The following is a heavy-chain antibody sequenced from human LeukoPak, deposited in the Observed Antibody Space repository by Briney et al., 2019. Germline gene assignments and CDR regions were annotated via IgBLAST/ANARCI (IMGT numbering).Heavy chain of an antibody. CDR1: GGSISSYY. J-gene: IGHJ4*02. Sequence: SETLSLTCTVSGGSISSYYWSWIRQPPGKGLEWIGYIYYSGSTNYNPSLKSRVTVSVDTSKNQFSLKLSSVTAADTAVYYCARQGLWAVAGSFDYWGQGTLVTVSS. V-gene: IGHV4-59*08. D-gene: IGHD6-19*01. CDR2: IYYSGST. CDR3: ARQGLWAVAGSFDY.